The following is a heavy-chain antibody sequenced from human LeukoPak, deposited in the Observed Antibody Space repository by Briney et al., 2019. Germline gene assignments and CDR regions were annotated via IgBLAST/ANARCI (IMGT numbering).Heavy chain of an antibody. CDR1: GGSISSHY. CDR3: ARDLLPDCSNGVCPIMDL. V-gene: IGHV4-59*11. CDR2: ISYSGNT. D-gene: IGHD2-8*01. J-gene: IGHJ6*04. Sequence: SGTLSLTCTVSGGSISSHYWSWIRRPPGKGLEWIGHISYSGNTKYNPSIRSRVTISLGSSKRQFSLILRSVTAADTAEYFCARDLLPDCSNGVCPIMDLWGKGTTVIVSS.